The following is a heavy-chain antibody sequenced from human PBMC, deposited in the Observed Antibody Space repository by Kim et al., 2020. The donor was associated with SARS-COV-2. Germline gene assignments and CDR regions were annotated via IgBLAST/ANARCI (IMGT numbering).Heavy chain of an antibody. D-gene: IGHD6-13*01. CDR2: LRHAGTQ. V-gene: IGHV3-7*01. Sequence: GGSLRLSCAASGITISNYWMTWVRQAPGKGLEWVASLRHAGTQFCVDSLKGRFTIYRDNAKNSLFLQLNSLRAEDTAVYYCARSISEIEAARIGIYF. CDR1: GITISNYW. J-gene: IGHJ1*01. CDR3: ARSISEIEAARIGIYF.